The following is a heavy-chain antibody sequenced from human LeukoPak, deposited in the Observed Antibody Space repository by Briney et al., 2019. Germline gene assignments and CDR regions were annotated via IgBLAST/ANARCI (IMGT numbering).Heavy chain of an antibody. D-gene: IGHD5-12*01. J-gene: IGHJ4*02. Sequence: GGSLRLSCAASGFTFSSYAMSWVRQAPGKGLEWVSAISGSGGSTYYADSVKGRFTISRDNSKNTLYLQMNSLRAEDTAVYYCARDESGGYDMLDYWGQGTLVTVSS. CDR3: ARDESGGYDMLDY. CDR2: ISGSGGST. CDR1: GFTFSSYA. V-gene: IGHV3-23*01.